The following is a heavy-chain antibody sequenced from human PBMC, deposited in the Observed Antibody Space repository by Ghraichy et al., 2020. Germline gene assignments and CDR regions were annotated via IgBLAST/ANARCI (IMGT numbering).Heavy chain of an antibody. CDR2: IWYDGSNK. CDR3: ARVEYTNYGGMDV. J-gene: IGHJ6*02. V-gene: IGHV3-33*01. D-gene: IGHD3-16*01. CDR1: GFNFSNFG. Sequence: GGSLRLSCVASGFNFSNFGMHWVRQAPGKGLEWVALIWYDGSNKFYADSVVGRFTISRDNSKNTMFLQMNSVRVEDTALYYCARVEYTNYGGMDVWGQGTTVTVFS.